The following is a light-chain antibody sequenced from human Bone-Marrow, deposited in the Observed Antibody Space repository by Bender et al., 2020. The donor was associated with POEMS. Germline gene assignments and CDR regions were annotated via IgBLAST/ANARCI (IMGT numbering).Light chain of an antibody. Sequence: SYELTQPPSVSVSPGQTARITCSGDALPQQYSYWYQLKPGQAPVQVIYKDNQRPSGIPVRFSASSSGTSVTLTISGVQAEDEADYYCQSADSNDAVIFGGGTKVTVL. V-gene: IGLV3-25*03. CDR1: ALPQQY. CDR2: KDN. J-gene: IGLJ2*01. CDR3: QSADSNDAVI.